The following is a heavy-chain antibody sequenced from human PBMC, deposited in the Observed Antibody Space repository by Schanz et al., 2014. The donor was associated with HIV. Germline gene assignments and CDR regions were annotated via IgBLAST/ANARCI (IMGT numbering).Heavy chain of an antibody. CDR3: ARGYKYGRD. D-gene: IGHD5-18*01. CDR1: GFSFSDFY. CDR2: ISSSGATI. Sequence: QVQLAESGGGLVKPGGSLRLSCAASGFSFSDFYMSWIRQAPGKGLEWVSYISSSGATIYYTDSAKGRFTISRDNARNLLYLQMNGLRAEDTAVYYCARGYKYGRDWGQGTLVTVSS. J-gene: IGHJ4*02. V-gene: IGHV3-11*01.